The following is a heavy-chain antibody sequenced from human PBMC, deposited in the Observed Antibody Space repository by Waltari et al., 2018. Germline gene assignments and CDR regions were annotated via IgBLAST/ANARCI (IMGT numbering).Heavy chain of an antibody. V-gene: IGHV1-2*02. CDR2: INTNLGGT. CDR3: ARSPPSYSSSWYFFEH. J-gene: IGHJ4*02. D-gene: IGHD6-13*01. Sequence: QVQLVQPGAEVTRPGASVKVPCKASGYTFTGHYIPWIRQAPGQGLEWMGWINTNLGGTKFAQKFQGRITLTRDTSITTAYMELRRLTFDDTAVYYCARSPPSYSSSWYFFEHWGQGTLVTVSS. CDR1: GYTFTGHY.